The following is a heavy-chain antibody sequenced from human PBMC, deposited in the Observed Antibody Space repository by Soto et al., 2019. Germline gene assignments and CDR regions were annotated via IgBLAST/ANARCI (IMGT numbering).Heavy chain of an antibody. CDR1: GYTFTDYW. J-gene: IGHJ5*02. Sequence: GEPLKISCKGYGYTFTDYWIGWVRQMPGKGLELIGLIYPGDSDTRYSPSFQGRVTISADKSISTAFLQWSSLRASDTAMYYCASQKTVIRGPLSSNWFDPWGQGXLVTVYS. V-gene: IGHV5-51*01. CDR2: IYPGDSDT. D-gene: IGHD1-1*01. CDR3: ASQKTVIRGPLSSNWFDP.